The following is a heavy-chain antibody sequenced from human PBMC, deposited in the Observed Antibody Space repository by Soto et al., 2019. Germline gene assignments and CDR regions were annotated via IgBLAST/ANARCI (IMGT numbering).Heavy chain of an antibody. CDR3: ARDLRGRQLVPNWFDP. V-gene: IGHV3-21*01. J-gene: IGHJ5*02. Sequence: EVQLVESGGGLVKPGGSLRLSCAASGFTFSSYSMNWVRQAPGKGLEWVSSISSSSSYIYYADSVKGRFTISRDNAKNSLYLQMNSLRAEDTAVYYCARDLRGRQLVPNWFDPWGQGTLVTVSS. CDR2: ISSSSSYI. CDR1: GFTFSSYS. D-gene: IGHD6-6*01.